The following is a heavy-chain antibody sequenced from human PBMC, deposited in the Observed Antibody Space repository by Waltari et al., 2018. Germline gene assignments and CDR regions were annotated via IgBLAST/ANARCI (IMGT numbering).Heavy chain of an antibody. CDR1: GYTFTSYA. D-gene: IGHD3-22*01. Sequence: VQLVQSGSELKKPGASVKVSCKASGYTFTSYAMTWLRQAPEQRLEWMEWINTNTGNPTYAQGFTGRFVFSLDTSVSTAYLQISSLKAEDTAVYSCARLNYYDSSGYYYVWYFDYWGQGTLVTVSS. CDR2: INTNTGNP. CDR3: ARLNYYDSSGYYYVWYFDY. V-gene: IGHV7-4-1*02. J-gene: IGHJ4*02.